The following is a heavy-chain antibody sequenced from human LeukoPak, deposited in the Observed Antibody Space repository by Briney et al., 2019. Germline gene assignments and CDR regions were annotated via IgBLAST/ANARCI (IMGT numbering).Heavy chain of an antibody. V-gene: IGHV3-7*01. CDR1: GFTFNNYW. D-gene: IGHD4-17*01. Sequence: PGGSLRLSCAASGFTFNNYWISWVRQAPGKGPEWVANMKQDVRGKYYVDSVRGRFTIFRDDTKNSIFLHMNSLRADDTAVYYCVRDGQPSVTKQIGPFYFDNWGQGTVVTVSS. J-gene: IGHJ4*02. CDR3: VRDGQPSVTKQIGPFYFDN. CDR2: MKQDVRGK.